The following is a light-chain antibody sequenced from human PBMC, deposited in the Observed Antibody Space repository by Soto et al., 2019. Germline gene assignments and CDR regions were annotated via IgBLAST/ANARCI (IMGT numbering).Light chain of an antibody. V-gene: IGKV3-15*01. J-gene: IGKJ2*01. CDR3: QQYNKCPAT. Sequence: EIVMTQSPATLSVSPGERATLSCRASQSVSSNLAWYQQKPGQAPRLLIYGASTRATGIPARFSGSGSGTEFTLTISSLQSEDGAVYNCQQYNKCPATVGQGTKLEIK. CDR1: QSVSSN. CDR2: GAS.